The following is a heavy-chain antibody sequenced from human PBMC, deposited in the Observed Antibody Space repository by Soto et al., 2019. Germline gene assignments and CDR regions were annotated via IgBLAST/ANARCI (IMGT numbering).Heavy chain of an antibody. Sequence: XETLALTCGDDGGSFSGYYWSWIRQPPGKGLEWIGAINQSGGTNYNPSLRSRVTISVDTSKNQFSLNLSSVTAADTAVYYCAKFKNHYYYGLDVWGQVTTVTVSS. CDR3: AKFKNHYYYGLDV. CDR1: GGSFSGYY. J-gene: IGHJ6*02. V-gene: IGHV4-34*01. CDR2: INQSGGT.